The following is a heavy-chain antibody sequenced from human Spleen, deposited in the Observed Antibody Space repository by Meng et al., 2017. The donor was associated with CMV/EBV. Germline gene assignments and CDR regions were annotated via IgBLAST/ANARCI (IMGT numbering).Heavy chain of an antibody. V-gene: IGHV3-74*01. J-gene: IGHJ5*02. Sequence: GGSLRLSCAASGFTFSRYWMHWVRQPPGKGLVWVSRINSDGSNTNYADSVKGRFTISRDNAKNTLYLQLNSLRAEDTAVYYCAREVVPAAITPPPRSYNWFDPWGQGTLVTVSS. CDR3: AREVVPAAITPPPRSYNWFDP. CDR1: GFTFSRYW. D-gene: IGHD2-2*02. CDR2: INSDGSNT.